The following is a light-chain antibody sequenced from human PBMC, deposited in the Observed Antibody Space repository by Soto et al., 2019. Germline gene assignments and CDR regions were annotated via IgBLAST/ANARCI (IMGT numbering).Light chain of an antibody. CDR3: QQSYSTPPFT. CDR1: QSVSSY. J-gene: IGKJ3*01. V-gene: IGKV1-39*01. CDR2: ETS. Sequence: DIQMTQSPSPLSASVGDRVDITCRTSQSVSSYLNWYQAKPGKAPKLLIYETSNLESGVPSRFSGSGSGTDFTLTISSLQPEDSATDYCQQSYSTPPFTFGPGTRV.